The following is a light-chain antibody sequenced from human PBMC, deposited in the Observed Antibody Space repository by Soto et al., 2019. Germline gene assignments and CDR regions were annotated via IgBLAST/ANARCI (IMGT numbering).Light chain of an antibody. CDR2: GAS. CDR1: QSVSSSY. V-gene: IGKV3-20*01. CDR3: QQYNNWPFYT. J-gene: IGKJ2*01. Sequence: EIVLTQSPGTLSLSPGERATLSCRASQSVSSSYLAWYQQKPGQAPRLLIYGASSRATGIPDRFSGSGSGTDFTLTISRLEPEDFAVYYCQQYNNWPFYTFGQGTKLEIK.